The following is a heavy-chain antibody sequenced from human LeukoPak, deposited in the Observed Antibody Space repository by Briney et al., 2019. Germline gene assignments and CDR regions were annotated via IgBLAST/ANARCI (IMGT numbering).Heavy chain of an antibody. D-gene: IGHD4-23*01. CDR2: IYSGGKT. CDR3: ARGADRWNYFDY. CDR1: GFTVSSNF. J-gene: IGHJ4*02. Sequence: PGGSLRLSCAASGFTVSSNFLSWVRQVPGKGLEWVSVIYSGGKTYYADSVKGRFTISRDNSKNTLYLQMNSLRAEDTAVYYCARGADRWNYFDYWGQGTPVTVSS. V-gene: IGHV3-53*01.